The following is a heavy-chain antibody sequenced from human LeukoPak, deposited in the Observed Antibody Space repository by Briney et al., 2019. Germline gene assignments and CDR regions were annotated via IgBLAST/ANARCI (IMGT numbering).Heavy chain of an antibody. CDR2: IYYGGST. CDR3: ARVGCSGGSCYGSWFDP. CDR1: GGSISSYY. D-gene: IGHD2-15*01. V-gene: IGHV4-59*01. J-gene: IGHJ5*02. Sequence: SETLSLTCTVSGGSISSYYWSWIRQPPGKGLEWIGYIYYGGSTFYNPSLKSRVTISIDTSKNQFSLKLSSVTAADTAVYYCARVGCSGGSCYGSWFDPWGQGTLVTVSS.